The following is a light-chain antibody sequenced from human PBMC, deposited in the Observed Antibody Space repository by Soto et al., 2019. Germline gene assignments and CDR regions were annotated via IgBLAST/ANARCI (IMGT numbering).Light chain of an antibody. Sequence: QSVLTQPPSASATPGQRVTISCSGSSSNIGSNYVYWYQQVTGTAPKLLIYRNNQRPSGVPDRFFGSKSGTSASLAISGLRSEDEADYFCATWDDSMYGQVVFGGGTKVTVL. J-gene: IGLJ2*01. CDR2: RNN. CDR3: ATWDDSMYGQVV. CDR1: SSNIGSNY. V-gene: IGLV1-47*01.